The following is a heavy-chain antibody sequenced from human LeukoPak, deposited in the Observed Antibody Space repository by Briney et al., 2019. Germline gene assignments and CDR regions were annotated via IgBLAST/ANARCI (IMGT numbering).Heavy chain of an antibody. CDR1: VGTFSSYA. CDR2: IIPIFGTA. Sequence: ASVKVSCKASVGTFSSYAISWVRQAPGQGLEWMGGIIPIFGTANYAQTFQGRVTITADESTSTAYLELSSLRSEDTAVYYCAREGVAYSSSWSNPWDYWGQGTLVTVSS. V-gene: IGHV1-69*13. J-gene: IGHJ4*02. CDR3: AREGVAYSSSWSNPWDY. D-gene: IGHD6-13*01.